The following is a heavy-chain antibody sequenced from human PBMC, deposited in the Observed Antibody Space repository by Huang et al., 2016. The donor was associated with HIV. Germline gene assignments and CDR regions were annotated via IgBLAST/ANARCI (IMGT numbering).Heavy chain of an antibody. D-gene: IGHD6-13*01. CDR2: INSDGSDT. V-gene: IGHV3-74*01. J-gene: IGHJ6*03. Sequence: EVQLVESGGGLVQPGGSLRLSCAASGFTFRNRWMHWVRQGPGKGLEWVSRINSDGSDTSHADSVKGRFTIARDNAQNTVHLHMNSLRAEDTAVYFCAKNPSITAVDSDYYYYYMDVWGKGTTVTVS. CDR1: GFTFRNRW. CDR3: AKNPSITAVDSDYYYYYMDV.